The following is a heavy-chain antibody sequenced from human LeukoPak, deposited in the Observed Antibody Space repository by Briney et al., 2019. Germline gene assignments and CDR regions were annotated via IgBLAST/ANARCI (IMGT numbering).Heavy chain of an antibody. CDR3: ARVPGYSYGGQGPGQVDY. J-gene: IGHJ4*02. CDR1: GFTFSDYF. D-gene: IGHD5-18*01. V-gene: IGHV3-11*04. CDR2: ISSSGSTI. Sequence: GGSLRLSCAGSGFTFSDYFLSWVRQAPGRGLEWVSYISSSGSTIYYADSVEGRFTISRDNAKKSLYLQMNSLRAEDTAVYFCARVPGYSYGGQGPGQVDYWGQGTLVTVSS.